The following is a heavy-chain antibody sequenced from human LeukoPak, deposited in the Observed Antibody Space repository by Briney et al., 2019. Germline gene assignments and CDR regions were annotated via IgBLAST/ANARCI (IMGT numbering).Heavy chain of an antibody. Sequence: GGSLRLSCAASGFTFSSYAMSWVRQAPGKGLEWVSSISSSSSDIYYADSVKGRFTISRDNAKNSLYLQMNSLRAEDTAVYYCAGRWGYSYGEDAFDIWGQGTMVTVSS. V-gene: IGHV3-21*01. CDR1: GFTFSSYA. CDR3: AGRWGYSYGEDAFDI. CDR2: ISSSSSDI. J-gene: IGHJ3*02. D-gene: IGHD5-18*01.